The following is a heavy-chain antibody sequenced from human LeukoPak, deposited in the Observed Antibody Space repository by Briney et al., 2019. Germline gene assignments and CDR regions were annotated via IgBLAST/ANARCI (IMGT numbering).Heavy chain of an antibody. CDR1: GYTFTSYG. V-gene: IGHV1-18*01. CDR2: ISAYNGNT. Sequence: ASVKVSCKASGYTFTSYGISWVRQAPGQGLEWMGWISAYNGNTNYAQKLQGRVTMTTDTSTSTAYMELRSLRSDDTAVYYCARDHRAGIAAAGTVNWFDPWGQGTLVTVSS. D-gene: IGHD6-13*01. CDR3: ARDHRAGIAAAGTVNWFDP. J-gene: IGHJ5*02.